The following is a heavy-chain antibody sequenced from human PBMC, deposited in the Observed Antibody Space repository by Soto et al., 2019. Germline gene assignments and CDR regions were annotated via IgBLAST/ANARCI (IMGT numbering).Heavy chain of an antibody. CDR1: GFTFSSYW. D-gene: IGHD2-15*01. CDR3: ARYSGGSSDFDY. CDR2: INSDGSST. Sequence: GGSLRLSCAASGFTFSSYWMHWVRQAPGKGLVWVSRINSDGSSTSYADSVKGRFTISRDNAKNTLYLQMNSLRAEDTAVYYCARYSGGSSDFDYWGQGTLVTVSS. J-gene: IGHJ4*02. V-gene: IGHV3-74*01.